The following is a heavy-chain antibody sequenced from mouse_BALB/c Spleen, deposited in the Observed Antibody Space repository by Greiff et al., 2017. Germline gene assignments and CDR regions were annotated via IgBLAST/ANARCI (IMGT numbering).Heavy chain of an antibody. CDR2: IWSGGST. CDR3: ASDPPWFAD. Sequence: VKLMESGPGLVQPSQSLSITCTVSGFSLTSYGVHWVRQSPGKGLEWLGVIWSGGSTDYNAAFISRLSISKDNSKSQVFFKMNSLQANDTAIYYCASDPPWFADWGQGTLVTVSA. CDR1: GFSLTSYG. J-gene: IGHJ3*01. V-gene: IGHV2-2*02.